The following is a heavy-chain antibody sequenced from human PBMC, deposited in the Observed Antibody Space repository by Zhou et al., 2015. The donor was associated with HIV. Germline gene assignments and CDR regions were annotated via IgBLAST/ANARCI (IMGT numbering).Heavy chain of an antibody. J-gene: IGHJ3*02. CDR2: ISAYNGNT. CDR1: GYTFTSYG. Sequence: QVQLVQSGAEVKKPGASVKVSCKASGYTFTSYGISWVRQAPGQGLEWMGWISAYNGNTNYAQKLQGRVTMTTDTSTSTAYMELRSLRSDDTAVYYCARDMGYYYDSSGYPAAFDIWGQGTMVTVSS. V-gene: IGHV1-18*01. D-gene: IGHD3-22*01. CDR3: ARDMGYYYDSSGYPAAFDI.